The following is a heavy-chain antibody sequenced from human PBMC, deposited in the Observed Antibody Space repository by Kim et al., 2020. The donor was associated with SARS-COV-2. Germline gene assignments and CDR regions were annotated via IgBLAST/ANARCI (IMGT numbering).Heavy chain of an antibody. V-gene: IGHV3-23*01. D-gene: IGHD3-10*01. CDR2: VSGSGGNT. Sequence: GGSLRLSCTASGFTFSDYAMSWVRQVPGKGLEWVAVVSGSGGNTYYADSVKGRFTVSRDNSKNTLFLQMSSLRPEDTAVYYRAKDGPGRKSLNSYYYYYAMDVWGQGTTVTVS. CDR3: AKDGPGRKSLNSYYYYYAMDV. CDR1: GFTFSDYA. J-gene: IGHJ6*02.